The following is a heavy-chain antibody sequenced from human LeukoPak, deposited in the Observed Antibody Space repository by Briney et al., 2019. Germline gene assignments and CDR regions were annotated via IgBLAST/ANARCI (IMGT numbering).Heavy chain of an antibody. J-gene: IGHJ3*02. CDR2: ISVDGSNT. CDR3: AKSYDTSGRRAFDI. D-gene: IGHD3-22*01. V-gene: IGHV3-23*01. CDR1: GFTFSRYA. Sequence: GGSLRLSCAASGFTFSRYAMSWVRQAPGKGLEWVSAISVDGSNTYYAESVKGQFTISRDNSKNTLYLQMNSLSAEDTAVYYCAKSYDTSGRRAFDIWGQGTMVTVSS.